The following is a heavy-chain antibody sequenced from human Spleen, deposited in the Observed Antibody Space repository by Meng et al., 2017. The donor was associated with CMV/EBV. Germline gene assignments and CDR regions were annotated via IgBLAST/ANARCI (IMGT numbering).Heavy chain of an antibody. CDR2: INPETGDS. CDR1: GYTFIGYY. D-gene: IGHD2-2*01. CDR3: AREPAAAVRGGRTFDY. J-gene: IGHJ4*01. Sequence: ASVKVSCKASGYTFIGYYMHWVRQAPGQGLEWMGWINPETGDSNYAQKFQGRVTMTRDTFITTAYMEVSRLRSDDTAVYYCAREPAAAVRGGRTFDYWGQGALVTVSS. V-gene: IGHV1-2*02.